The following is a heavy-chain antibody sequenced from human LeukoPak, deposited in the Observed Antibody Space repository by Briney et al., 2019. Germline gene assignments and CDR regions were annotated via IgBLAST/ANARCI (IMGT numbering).Heavy chain of an antibody. D-gene: IGHD4-17*01. Sequence: SETLSLTCAVYGGSFSGYYWSWIRQPPGKGLEWIGEINHSGSTNYNPSLKSRVTISVDTSKNQSSLKLSSVTAADTAVYYCARGRGTVTRFYFDYWGQGTLVTVSS. J-gene: IGHJ4*02. CDR1: GGSFSGYY. V-gene: IGHV4-34*01. CDR3: ARGRGTVTRFYFDY. CDR2: INHSGST.